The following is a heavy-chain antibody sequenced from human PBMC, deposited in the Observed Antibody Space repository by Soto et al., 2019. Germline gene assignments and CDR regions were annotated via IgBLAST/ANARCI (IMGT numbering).Heavy chain of an antibody. CDR1: GFTFSSSW. J-gene: IGHJ4*02. Sequence: GESLKISCVASGFTFSSSWMSWVRQAPGKGLEWVSAISGSSGRTYYADSVKGRFTISRDNSKNTLYLQMNSLRAEDTAVYYCAALIVVVMYPDYWGQGTLVTISS. D-gene: IGHD3-22*01. CDR2: ISGSSGRT. V-gene: IGHV3-23*01. CDR3: AALIVVVMYPDY.